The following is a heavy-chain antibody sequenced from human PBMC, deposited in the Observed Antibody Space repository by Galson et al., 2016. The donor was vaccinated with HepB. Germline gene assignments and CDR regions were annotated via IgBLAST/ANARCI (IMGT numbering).Heavy chain of an antibody. CDR2: IYPGDSDT. D-gene: IGHD2/OR15-2a*01. J-gene: IGHJ4*02. CDR3: ARREIDAGSDF. CDR1: GYKFTSLW. Sequence: QSGAEVKEAGDSLRISCETSGYKFTSLWIAWVRHRPGKGLEWMGNIYPGDSDTRYSPSFQGQVIISADKSINTVYLQWTSPKASDTAIYYCARREIDAGSDFWGQGTHVSVSS. V-gene: IGHV5-51*01.